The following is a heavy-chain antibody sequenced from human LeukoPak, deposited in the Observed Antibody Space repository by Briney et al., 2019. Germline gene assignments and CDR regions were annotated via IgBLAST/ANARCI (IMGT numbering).Heavy chain of an antibody. Sequence: ASETLSLTCTVSGGSIRSYYWSWIRQPPGKGLEWIGYIYYSGGTNYNPSLKSRVTISLDTSKNHFSLKLRSVTAADTAVYYCARQFTSSSFDSWGQGTLATVSS. J-gene: IGHJ4*02. CDR3: ARQFTSSSFDS. V-gene: IGHV4-59*01. CDR2: IYYSGGT. D-gene: IGHD6-6*01. CDR1: GGSIRSYY.